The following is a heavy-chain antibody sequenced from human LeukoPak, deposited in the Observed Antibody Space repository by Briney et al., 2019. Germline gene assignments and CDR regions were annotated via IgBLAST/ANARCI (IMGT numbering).Heavy chain of an antibody. CDR2: ISSSSSYI. Sequence: GGSLRLSCAASGFTFSSYSMNWVRQAPGKGLEWVSSISSSSSYIYYADSVKGRFTISRDNAKNSLYLQMNSLRAEDTALYYCAKDIFTGIAAAGAIDYWGQGTLVTVSS. V-gene: IGHV3-21*04. D-gene: IGHD6-13*01. CDR1: GFTFSSYS. J-gene: IGHJ4*02. CDR3: AKDIFTGIAAAGAIDY.